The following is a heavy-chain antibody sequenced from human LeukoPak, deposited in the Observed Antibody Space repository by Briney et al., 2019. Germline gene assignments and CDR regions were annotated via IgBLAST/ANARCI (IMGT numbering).Heavy chain of an antibody. CDR2: ISGGSEDT. CDR3: AKDRAPLQGYYFDY. V-gene: IGHV3-23*01. Sequence: PGGSLRLSCTASGFTFGSYAMSWVRQAPGKGLEWVSSISGGSEDTYYADSVKGRFTISRDNSKNTLYLQMNSLRAEDTAVYYCAKDRAPLQGYYFDYWGQGTLVTVSS. J-gene: IGHJ4*02. D-gene: IGHD2-21*02. CDR1: GFTFGSYA.